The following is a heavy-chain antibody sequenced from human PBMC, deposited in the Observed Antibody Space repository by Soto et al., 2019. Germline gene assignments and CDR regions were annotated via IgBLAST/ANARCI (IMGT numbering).Heavy chain of an antibody. D-gene: IGHD1-1*01. J-gene: IGHJ6*02. V-gene: IGHV5-51*07. CDR3: ARRSRSALAKLNV. CDR2: IYPCAPKT. Sequence: GESLKISCKGSGYIFTTYCIGWSNQIPVKGLEWMCIIYPCAPKTRYSPSFQGQVTISADESISIAYLQWNSLKASDTAMYYCARRSRSALAKLNVWAQAAKVT. CDR1: GYIFTTYC.